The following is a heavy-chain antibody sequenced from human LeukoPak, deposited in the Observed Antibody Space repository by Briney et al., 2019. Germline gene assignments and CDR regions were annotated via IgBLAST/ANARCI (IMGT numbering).Heavy chain of an antibody. CDR1: GYTFTGYY. J-gene: IGHJ4*02. Sequence: ASVKVSCKASGYTFTGYYMHWVRQAPGQGLEWMGWINPNSGGTNYAQKFQGRVTMTRDTSISTAYMELSSLRSEDTAVYYCARVSAVAGTFGYWGQGTLVTVSS. D-gene: IGHD6-19*01. V-gene: IGHV1-2*02. CDR2: INPNSGGT. CDR3: ARVSAVAGTFGY.